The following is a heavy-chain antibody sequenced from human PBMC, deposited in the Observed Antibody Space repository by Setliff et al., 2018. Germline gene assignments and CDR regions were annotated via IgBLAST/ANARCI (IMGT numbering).Heavy chain of an antibody. V-gene: IGHV3-48*01. CDR2: ISSRRDII. Sequence: PGGSLRLSCAASGITFSTYSMNWVRQAPGKGLEWVSYISSRRDIIYYADSVKGRFTISRDNAKNSLYLQVNSLRAEDTAVYYCATNPRKGRSGGYYYDDPYYYYMDVWGKGTTVTVSS. CDR3: ATNPRKGRSGGYYYDDPYYYYMDV. D-gene: IGHD3-22*01. CDR1: GITFSTYS. J-gene: IGHJ6*03.